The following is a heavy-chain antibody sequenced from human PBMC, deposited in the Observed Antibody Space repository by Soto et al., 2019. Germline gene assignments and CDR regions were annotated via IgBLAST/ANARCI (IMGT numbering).Heavy chain of an antibody. V-gene: IGHV3-30*18. Sequence: PGGSLRLSCAASGFTFSSYGMHWVRQAPGKGLEWVAVISYDGSNKYYADSVKGRFTISRDNSKNTLYLQMNSLRAEDTAVYYCAKEGLYSSSWSIDYWGQGTLVTV. J-gene: IGHJ4*02. CDR2: ISYDGSNK. CDR3: AKEGLYSSSWSIDY. CDR1: GFTFSSYG. D-gene: IGHD6-13*01.